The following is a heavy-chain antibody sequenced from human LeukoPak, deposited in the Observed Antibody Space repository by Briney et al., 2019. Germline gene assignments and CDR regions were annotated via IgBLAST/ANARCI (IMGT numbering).Heavy chain of an antibody. V-gene: IGHV3-33*01. J-gene: IGHJ5*02. CDR2: IWYDGTEK. CDR3: ARAHSP. Sequence: PGRSLRLSCAASGLTFRNYAMHWVRQAPGGGLEWVAVIWYDGTEKYYAASVMGRFTISRDNSKNTLYLQMNSLRAEDTAVYYCARAHSPWGQGTLVTVSS. CDR1: GLTFRNYA.